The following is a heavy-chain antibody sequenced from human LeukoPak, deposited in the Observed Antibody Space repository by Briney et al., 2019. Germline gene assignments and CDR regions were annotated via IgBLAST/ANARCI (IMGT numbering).Heavy chain of an antibody. CDR3: ARDLGGDNWFDP. V-gene: IGHV4-30-2*01. D-gene: IGHD3-16*01. J-gene: IGHJ5*02. CDR2: IYHSGST. Sequence: SETLSLTCAVSGGSISSGGYSWSWIRQPPGKGLEWIGYIYHSGSTYYNPSLKSRVTISVDRSKNQFSPKLSSVTAADTAVYYCARDLGGDNWFDPWGQGTLVTVSS. CDR1: GGSISSGGYS.